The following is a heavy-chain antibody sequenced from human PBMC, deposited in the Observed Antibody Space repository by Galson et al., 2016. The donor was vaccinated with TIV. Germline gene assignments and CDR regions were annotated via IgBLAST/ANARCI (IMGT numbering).Heavy chain of an antibody. J-gene: IGHJ3*01. V-gene: IGHV3-15*01. CDR2: IKSETAGGTT. D-gene: IGHD4/OR15-4a*01. CDR3: TTDPYGVDV. Sequence: SLRLSCAASGFTFNDAWMTWIRQGPGKGLEWVGRIKSETAGGTTDYAAPVEGRFTVSRDDSQNTVYLQMNGLKTDDTGVYYCTTDPYGVDVWGQGTVVIVSS. CDR1: GFTFNDAW.